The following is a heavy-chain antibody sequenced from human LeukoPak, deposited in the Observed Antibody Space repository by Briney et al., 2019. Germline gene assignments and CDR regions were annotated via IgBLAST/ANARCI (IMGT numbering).Heavy chain of an antibody. V-gene: IGHV1-2*02. Sequence: ASVKVSCTASGYTFTGYYMHWVRQAPGQGLEWMGWINPNSGGTNYAQKFQGRVTMTRDTSISTAYMELSRLRSDDTAVYYCARGGLYYDSSGYFGYFDYWGQGTLVTVSS. J-gene: IGHJ4*02. CDR2: INPNSGGT. CDR1: GYTFTGYY. CDR3: ARGGLYYDSSGYFGYFDY. D-gene: IGHD3-22*01.